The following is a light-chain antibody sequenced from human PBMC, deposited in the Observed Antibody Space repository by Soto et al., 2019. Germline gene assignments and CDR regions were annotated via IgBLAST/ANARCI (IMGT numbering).Light chain of an antibody. Sequence: DIQMTQSPSTLSASVGVRVTITCRASQSLSSWLAWYQQKPGKSPKLLIYDASSLESGVPSRFSGSGSGTEFTLTISSLQPDDFATYYCQQYNNFPFTFGGGTKVDIK. J-gene: IGKJ4*01. CDR3: QQYNNFPFT. CDR1: QSLSSW. V-gene: IGKV1-5*01. CDR2: DAS.